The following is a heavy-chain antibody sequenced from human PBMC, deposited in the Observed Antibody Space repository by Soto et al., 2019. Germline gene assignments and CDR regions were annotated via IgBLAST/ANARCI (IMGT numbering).Heavy chain of an antibody. CDR1: GFTFRSYW. V-gene: IGHV3-74*01. Sequence: GSLRLSCAASGFTFRSYWMHWVRQAPGKGLVWVSRINRDGSSTSYADSVKGRVTISRDTAKNTLYLQMNSLRAEDTAVYYCAREIVTTGEYYFASWGLGSLVTVSS. CDR2: INRDGSST. J-gene: IGHJ4*02. D-gene: IGHD1-1*01. CDR3: AREIVTTGEYYFAS.